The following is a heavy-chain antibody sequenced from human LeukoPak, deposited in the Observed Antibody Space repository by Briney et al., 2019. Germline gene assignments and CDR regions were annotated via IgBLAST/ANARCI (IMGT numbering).Heavy chain of an antibody. CDR3: ATVTPYYYGSGNYNWFDP. J-gene: IGHJ5*02. V-gene: IGHV1-24*01. CDR2: FDPEDGET. CDR1: GYTLTELS. D-gene: IGHD3-10*01. Sequence: GASVKVSCKVSGYTLTELSMHWVRQAPGKGLEWMGGFDPEDGETIYAQKFQGRVTMTEDTSTDTAYMEPSSLRSEDTAVYYCATVTPYYYGSGNYNWFDPWGQGTLVTVSS.